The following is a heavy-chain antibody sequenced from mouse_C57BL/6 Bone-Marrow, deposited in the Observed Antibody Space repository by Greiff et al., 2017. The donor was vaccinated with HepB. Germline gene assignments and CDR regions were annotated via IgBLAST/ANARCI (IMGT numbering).Heavy chain of an antibody. V-gene: IGHV1-50*01. CDR3: ASGITTDFDY. CDR1: GYTFTSYW. CDR2: IDPSDSYT. D-gene: IGHD2-4*01. J-gene: IGHJ2*01. Sequence: QAQLQQPGAELVKPGASVKLSCKASGYTFTSYWMQWVKQRPGQGLEWIGEIDPSDSYTNYNQKFKGKATLTVDTSASTAYMQLSSLTSEDSAVYYCASGITTDFDYWGQGTTLTVSS.